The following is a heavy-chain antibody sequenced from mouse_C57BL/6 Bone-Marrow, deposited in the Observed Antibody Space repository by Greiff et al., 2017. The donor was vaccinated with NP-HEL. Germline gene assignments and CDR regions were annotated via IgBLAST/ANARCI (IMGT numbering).Heavy chain of an antibody. V-gene: IGHV5-6*01. J-gene: IGHJ3*01. CDR2: ISSGGSYT. CDR1: GFTFSSYG. Sequence: DVQLVESGGDLVKPGGSLKLSCAASGFTFSSYGMSWVRQTPDKRLEWVATISSGGSYTYYPDSVKGRFTISRDNAKNTLYLQMSSVKSEDTAMYYYARQGLRTDVTWYAYWGQGTLVTVSA. CDR3: ARQGLRTDVTWYAY. D-gene: IGHD2-4*01.